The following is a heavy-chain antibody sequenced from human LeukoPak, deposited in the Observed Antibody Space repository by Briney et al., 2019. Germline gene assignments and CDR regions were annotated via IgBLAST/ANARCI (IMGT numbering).Heavy chain of an antibody. Sequence: SVKVSCKASGGTFSSYAISWVRQAPGQGLEWMGGIIPIFGTANYAQKFQGRVTITADESTSTAYMELSSLRSEDTAVYYCARCPSLVDGLVKTHYYYYYYMDVWGKGTTVTVSS. CDR3: ARCPSLVDGLVKTHYYYYYYMDV. CDR1: GGTFSSYA. V-gene: IGHV1-69*01. CDR2: IIPIFGTA. J-gene: IGHJ6*03. D-gene: IGHD2-2*01.